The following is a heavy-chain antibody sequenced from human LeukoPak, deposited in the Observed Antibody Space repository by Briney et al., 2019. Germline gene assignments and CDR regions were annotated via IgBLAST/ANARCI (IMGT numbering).Heavy chain of an antibody. CDR2: IIPIFGTA. CDR3: ARSLQYYYYYYYMDV. Sequence: SVKVSCKASGGTFSSYAISWVRQAPGQGLEWMGGIIPIFGTANYAQKFQGRVTITADESTSTAYMELSSLRSEDTAVYYCARSLQYYYYYYYMDVWGKGTRSPSP. CDR1: GGTFSSYA. V-gene: IGHV1-69*13. J-gene: IGHJ6*03.